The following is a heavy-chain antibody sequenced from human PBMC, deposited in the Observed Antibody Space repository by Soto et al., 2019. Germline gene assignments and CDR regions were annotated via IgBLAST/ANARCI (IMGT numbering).Heavy chain of an antibody. V-gene: IGHV3-30-3*01. Sequence: GGSLRLSCAASGFTFSSYTMHWVRQAPGKGLEWVSVISYDGSNKYYADSVKGRFTISRDNSKNTLYLQMNSLRAEDTAVYYCARDTRSGSFGFDPWGQGTLVTVSS. CDR1: GFTFSSYT. J-gene: IGHJ5*02. CDR2: ISYDGSNK. CDR3: ARDTRSGSFGFDP. D-gene: IGHD1-26*01.